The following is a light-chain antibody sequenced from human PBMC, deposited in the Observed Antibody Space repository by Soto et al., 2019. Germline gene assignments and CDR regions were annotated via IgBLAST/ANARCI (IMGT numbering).Light chain of an antibody. V-gene: IGKV3-11*01. Sequence: EIVLTQSPVTLSLSPGERATLSCMASQSVRSYLAWYQQKPGQAPRLLIYDAFKRATGIPARFSGSGSGTEFTHTISSLEPEDFAVSYCQQRSNWPSTFGGGTKVEIK. CDR3: QQRSNWPST. CDR2: DAF. CDR1: QSVRSY. J-gene: IGKJ4*01.